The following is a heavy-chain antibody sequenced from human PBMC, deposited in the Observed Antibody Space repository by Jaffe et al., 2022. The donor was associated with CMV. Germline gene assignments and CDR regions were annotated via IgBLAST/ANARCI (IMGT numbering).Heavy chain of an antibody. D-gene: IGHD3-16*01. CDR1: GLTVSSNF. Sequence: EVQLVETGGGLIQPGGSLRLSCAASGLTVSSNFMTWVRQAPGKGLEWVSVLYNTGSTYYADSVKGRFTISRDNSKNTLFLQMSSLRDEDSAVYYCARALGVGGNYFDYWGQGSLVTVSS. J-gene: IGHJ4*02. CDR3: ARALGVGGNYFDY. CDR2: LYNTGST. V-gene: IGHV3-53*02.